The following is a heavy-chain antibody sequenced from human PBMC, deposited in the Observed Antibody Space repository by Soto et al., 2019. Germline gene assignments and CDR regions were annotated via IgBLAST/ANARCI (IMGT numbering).Heavy chain of an antibody. CDR2: IMPILGTT. CDR3: ETYVGVGKSSLV. D-gene: IGHD3-10*02. J-gene: IGHJ6*02. V-gene: IGHV1-69*01. CDR1: GGTFSGSV. Sequence: QMQVVQSGAEVKKPGSSVKVSCKLSGGTFSGSVISWVRQAPGQGLEWMGGIMPILGTTSYAQRFQGRLTIGADESTTTVTMELSSLTSEDTAIYYCETYVGVGKSSLVWGQGTTVTVSS.